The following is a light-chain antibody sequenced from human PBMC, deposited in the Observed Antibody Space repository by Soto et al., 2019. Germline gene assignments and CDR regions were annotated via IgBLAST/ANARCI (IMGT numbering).Light chain of an antibody. CDR1: SSNIGAGYD. CDR2: TNE. Sequence: QSVLTQPPSVSEAPGQRVSISCTGSSSNIGAGYDVHWYQQLPGAAPKLIIFTNENRPSGVPDRFSGSKSGSSASLAITGLQAEDEADYYCQSYDNSLSGSLFGGGTKLTVL. CDR3: QSYDNSLSGSL. V-gene: IGLV1-40*01. J-gene: IGLJ2*01.